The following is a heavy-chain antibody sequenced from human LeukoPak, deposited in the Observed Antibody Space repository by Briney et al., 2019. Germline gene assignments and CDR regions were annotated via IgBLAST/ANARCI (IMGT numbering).Heavy chain of an antibody. J-gene: IGHJ5*02. D-gene: IGHD3-3*01. V-gene: IGHV4-31*03. CDR3: ARDQPSYYDFWSGYFRPASEYNWFDP. CDR1: GGSISSGGYY. Sequence: SQTLSLTCTVSGGSISSGGYYWSWIRQHPGKGLEWIGYIYYSGSTYYNPSLKSRVTISVDTSKNQFSLKLSSVTAADTAVYCCARDQPSYYDFWSGYFRPASEYNWFDPWGQGTLVTVSS. CDR2: IYYSGST.